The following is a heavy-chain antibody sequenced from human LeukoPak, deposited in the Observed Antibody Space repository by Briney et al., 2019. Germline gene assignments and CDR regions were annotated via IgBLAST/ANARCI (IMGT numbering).Heavy chain of an antibody. D-gene: IGHD1-26*01. CDR3: AREYRGSYSPLDY. CDR2: INLNNGGT. J-gene: IGHJ4*02. V-gene: IGHV1-2*04. Sequence: ASVKVSCKASGYTFTGYYMHWVRQAPGQGLEWMGWINLNNGGTNYAQKFQGWVTMTRDTSITTAYMELSRLRSDDTAVYYCAREYRGSYSPLDYWGQGTLVTVSS. CDR1: GYTFTGYY.